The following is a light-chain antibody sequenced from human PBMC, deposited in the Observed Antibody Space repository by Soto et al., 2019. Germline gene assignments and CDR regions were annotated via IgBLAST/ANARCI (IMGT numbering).Light chain of an antibody. Sequence: QLVLTQSSSASASLGSSVKLTCTLRSGQSSYIIAWHQQQPGKAPRYLMKLEGSGSYNKGSGVPDRFSGSSSGADRYLTISNLQSEDEADYYCETWDRNTRVFGTGTKVTV. V-gene: IGLV4-60*03. CDR1: SGQSSYI. J-gene: IGLJ1*01. CDR3: ETWDRNTRV. CDR2: LEGSGSY.